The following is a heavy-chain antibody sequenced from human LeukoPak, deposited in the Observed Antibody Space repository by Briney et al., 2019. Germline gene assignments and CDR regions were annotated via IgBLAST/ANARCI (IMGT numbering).Heavy chain of an antibody. J-gene: IGHJ5*02. CDR1: GGSFSGYY. V-gene: IGHV4-34*01. Sequence: SETLSLTCAVYGGSFSGYYWSWIRQPPGKGLEWIGEINHSGSTNYNPSLKSRVTISVDTSKNQFSLKLSSLTAADTAVYYCARHEYSGSYYGLSWFDPWGQGTLVTVSS. D-gene: IGHD1-26*01. CDR3: ARHEYSGSYYGLSWFDP. CDR2: INHSGST.